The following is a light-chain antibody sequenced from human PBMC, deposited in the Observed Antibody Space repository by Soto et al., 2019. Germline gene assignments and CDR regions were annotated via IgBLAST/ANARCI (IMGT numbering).Light chain of an antibody. CDR1: QSISSW. V-gene: IGKV1-5*03. Sequence: DIQMTQSPSTLSASVGDRVTITCRASQSISSWLAWYQQKPGKAPKLLIYKASSLESGVPSRFSGSGSGTEFTLTFSSLQPDDFATYYCQQYNRYSITFGQGTRLEIK. CDR2: KAS. J-gene: IGKJ5*01. CDR3: QQYNRYSIT.